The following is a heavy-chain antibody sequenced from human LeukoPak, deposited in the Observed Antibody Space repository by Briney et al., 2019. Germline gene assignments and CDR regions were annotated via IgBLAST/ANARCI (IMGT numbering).Heavy chain of an antibody. J-gene: IGHJ4*02. V-gene: IGHV3-66*01. CDR3: ARESFGVVAATHYFDY. CDR1: GFTVSSNY. Sequence: GGSLRLSCAASGFTVSSNYMSWVRQAPGKGLEWVSVIYSGGSTYYADSVKGRFTISRDNSKNTLYLQMNSLRAEDTAVYYCARESFGVVAATHYFDYWGQGTLVTVSS. D-gene: IGHD2-15*01. CDR2: IYSGGST.